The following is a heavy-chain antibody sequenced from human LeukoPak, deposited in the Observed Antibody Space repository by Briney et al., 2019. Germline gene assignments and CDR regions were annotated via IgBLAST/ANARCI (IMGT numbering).Heavy chain of an antibody. J-gene: IGHJ3*02. V-gene: IGHV4-34*01. CDR3: AREGYYDSSGYPDAFDI. Sequence: KPSETLSLTCTVSGGSISSYYWSWIRQPPGKGLEWIGEINHSGSTNYNPSLKSRVTISVDTSKNQFSLKLSSVTAADTAVYYCAREGYYDSSGYPDAFDIWGQGTMVTVSS. CDR2: INHSGST. D-gene: IGHD3-22*01. CDR1: GGSISSYY.